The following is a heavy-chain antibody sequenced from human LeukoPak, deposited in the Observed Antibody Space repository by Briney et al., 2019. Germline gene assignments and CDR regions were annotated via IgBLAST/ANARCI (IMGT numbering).Heavy chain of an antibody. CDR1: GFTFSNYA. Sequence: GGSLRLSCAASGFTFSNYAMSWVRQAPGKGLEWVSAIDASGGRTAHADSVRGRFTISRDNSKNTLYMQMNTLRAEDTAVYFCARGGSPPEALGDTFDIWGQGTMVTVSS. CDR3: ARGGSPPEALGDTFDI. CDR2: IDASGGRT. V-gene: IGHV3-23*01. J-gene: IGHJ3*02. D-gene: IGHD1-26*01.